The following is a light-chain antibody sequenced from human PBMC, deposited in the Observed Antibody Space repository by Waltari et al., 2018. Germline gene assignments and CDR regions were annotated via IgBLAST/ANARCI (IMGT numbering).Light chain of an antibody. CDR3: QQANSFPLT. V-gene: IGKV1-12*01. Sequence: DIQMTQFPSSVSASVGDRVTITCRASQDISRWLAWYQQKPGKAPKFLISGASNLQSGVPSRFSGSGSGTDFTLTISSLQPEDFATYYCQQANSFPLTFGGGTKVEIK. CDR1: QDISRW. CDR2: GAS. J-gene: IGKJ4*01.